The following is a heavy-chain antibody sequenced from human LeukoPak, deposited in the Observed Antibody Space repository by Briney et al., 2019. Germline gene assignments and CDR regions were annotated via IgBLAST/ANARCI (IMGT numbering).Heavy chain of an antibody. Sequence: GGSLRLSCAASGFTVSNNYVSWLRQAPGKGLEWVSLIYSGGTTYYAESVKGRFTISRDISKNTLYLQMNSLRAEDTAVYYCARGETSSYDYWGQGTLVTVSS. J-gene: IGHJ4*02. D-gene: IGHD2-2*01. CDR1: GFTVSNNY. CDR2: IYSGGTT. V-gene: IGHV3-53*01. CDR3: ARGETSSYDY.